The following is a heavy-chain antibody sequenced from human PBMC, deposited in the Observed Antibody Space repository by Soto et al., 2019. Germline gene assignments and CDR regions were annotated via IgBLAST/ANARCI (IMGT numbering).Heavy chain of an antibody. Sequence: SETLSLTCTVSGGSISTYYWSWIRQPAGKGLEWIGRIYTGGSTNYNPSLKNRVTMSIDTSKNQFSLRLSSVTAADTAVYFCARVSGNYYGSGSYSLDYWGQGTLVTVSS. J-gene: IGHJ4*02. CDR1: GGSISTYY. CDR3: ARVSGNYYGSGSYSLDY. V-gene: IGHV4-4*07. CDR2: IYTGGST. D-gene: IGHD3-10*01.